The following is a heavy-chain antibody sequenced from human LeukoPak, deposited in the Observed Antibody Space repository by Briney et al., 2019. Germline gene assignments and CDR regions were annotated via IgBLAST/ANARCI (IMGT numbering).Heavy chain of an antibody. J-gene: IGHJ6*03. Sequence: GGSLRLSCAASGLTFSFYSMNWVRQAPGKGLEWVSYISSFSGTINYAESVKGRFTISRDNAKNSLYLQMNSLRADDTAVYYCAKDEVVPGYYYTDVWGRGTTVTISS. CDR1: GLTFSFYS. CDR3: AKDEVVPGYYYTDV. CDR2: ISSFSGTI. V-gene: IGHV3-48*01. D-gene: IGHD2-2*01.